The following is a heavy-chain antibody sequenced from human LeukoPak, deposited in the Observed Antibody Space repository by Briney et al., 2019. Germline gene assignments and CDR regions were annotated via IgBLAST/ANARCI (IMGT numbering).Heavy chain of an antibody. CDR1: GFTFSGYW. CDR2: IYNDGSST. D-gene: IGHD1-26*01. V-gene: IGHV3-74*01. Sequence: QPGGSLRLSCAASGFTFSGYWMHWVRQAPGKGLMWVSRIYNDGSSTNYADFVKGRFTISRDNGKNTLYLQMNSLRADDTAVYYCARASGRYSPGIYDYWGQGTLVSVSS. J-gene: IGHJ4*02. CDR3: ARASGRYSPGIYDY.